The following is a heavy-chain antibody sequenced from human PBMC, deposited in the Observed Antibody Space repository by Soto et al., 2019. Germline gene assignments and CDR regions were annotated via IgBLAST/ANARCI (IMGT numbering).Heavy chain of an antibody. CDR2: ISSSGGTT. Sequence: PGGSLRLSCAASGFTFSSYAMSWVRQAPGKGLEWVSSISSSGGTTPYADSVKGRFTISRDNSKNTLYLQMNSLRAEDTAIYYCAKALPASGTRNGLDFWGQGTMVTVSS. CDR1: GFTFSSYA. CDR3: AKALPASGTRNGLDF. V-gene: IGHV3-23*01. D-gene: IGHD6-13*01. J-gene: IGHJ3*01.